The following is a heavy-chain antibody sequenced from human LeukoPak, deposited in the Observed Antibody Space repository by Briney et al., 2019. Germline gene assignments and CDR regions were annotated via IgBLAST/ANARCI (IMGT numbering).Heavy chain of an antibody. V-gene: IGHV3-74*01. J-gene: IGHJ6*02. D-gene: IGHD5-18*01. Sequence: QTGESLSLTCAASGFTFSSYWMHWIRQAPGKGLVWVSRINNDGSSTSYAASMKGLFTISRDNSKNTLYLQMNRRRPEDTAVYDCAKDPSGDSFGSYGMDVWGQGTTVTVSS. CDR3: AKDPSGDSFGSYGMDV. CDR2: INNDGSST. CDR1: GFTFSSYW.